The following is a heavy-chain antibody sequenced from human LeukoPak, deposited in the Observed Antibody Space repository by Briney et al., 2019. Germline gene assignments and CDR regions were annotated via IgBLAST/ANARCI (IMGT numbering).Heavy chain of an antibody. D-gene: IGHD6-13*01. CDR2: IRYDGSNK. CDR1: GFTFSSYG. V-gene: IGHV3-30*02. J-gene: IGHJ5*02. Sequence: PGGSLRPSCAASGFTFSSYGMHWVRQAPGKGLEWVAFIRYDGSNKYYADSVKGRFTISRDNSKNTLYLQVNSLGAEDTAVYYCAKFRGGYNSSSWGTWGQGTLVTVSS. CDR3: AKFRGGYNSSSWGT.